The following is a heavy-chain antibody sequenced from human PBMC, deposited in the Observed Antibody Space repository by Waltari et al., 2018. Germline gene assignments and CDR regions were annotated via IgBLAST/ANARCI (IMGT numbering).Heavy chain of an antibody. J-gene: IGHJ4*02. D-gene: IGHD6-6*01. CDR1: GFSFDDYT. CDR3: VKESMTHYYLDS. Sequence: ELQLVESGGGLVQPGGSLRLACAASGFSFDDYTMHWVRQAPGKGLEWVGSLTWNGFGIGYAEAVKGRFTIARDNAKNALHRQMNSLRVEDTALYYCVKESMTHYYLDSWGQGTPVTVSS. V-gene: IGHV3-9*01. CDR2: LTWNGFGI.